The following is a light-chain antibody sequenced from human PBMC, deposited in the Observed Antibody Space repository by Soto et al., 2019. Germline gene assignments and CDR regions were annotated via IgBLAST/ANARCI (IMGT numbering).Light chain of an antibody. CDR3: CSYAGSYTYV. CDR2: DVS. J-gene: IGLJ1*01. CDR1: SSDFYGYNY. V-gene: IGLV2-11*01. Sequence: QSALTQQRSVSGSPGQSVTISCTGTSSDFYGYNYVSWYQQHPGKAPKVMIYDVSKRPTGVPDRFSGSKSGNTASLTISGLQAEDEADYYCCSYAGSYTYVFGTGTKVTVL.